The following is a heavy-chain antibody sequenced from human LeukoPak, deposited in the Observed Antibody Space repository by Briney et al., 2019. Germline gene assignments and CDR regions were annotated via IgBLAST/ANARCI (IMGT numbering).Heavy chain of an antibody. J-gene: IGHJ4*02. D-gene: IGHD3-10*01. V-gene: IGHV5-51*01. CDR2: IYPGDSDT. CDR1: GYSFTSYW. CDR3: ARLYMIRGIIFYFDY. Sequence: GESLKISCKGSGYSFTSYWIGWVRQMPVKGLEWMGIIYPGDSDTRYSPSFQGQVTISADKSISTAYLQWSSLKASDTAMYYCARLYMIRGIIFYFDYWGQGTLVTVSS.